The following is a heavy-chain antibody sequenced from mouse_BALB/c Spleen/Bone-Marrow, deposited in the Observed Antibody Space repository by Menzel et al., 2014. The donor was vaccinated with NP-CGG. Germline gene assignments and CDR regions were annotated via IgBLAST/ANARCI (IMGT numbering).Heavy chain of an antibody. CDR3: ARWNYYGSLYWYLDV. D-gene: IGHD1-1*01. CDR1: GYTFTSYW. V-gene: IGHV1S81*02. CDR2: INPSNGRT. J-gene: IGHJ1*01. Sequence: VQLQQSGAELVKPGASVKLSCKASGYTFTSYWMHWVKQRPGQGLEWIGEINPSNGRTNYNEKFKSKATLTVDKSSSTAYMQLSSLTSEDSAVYYCARWNYYGSLYWYLDVWGAGTTVTVSS.